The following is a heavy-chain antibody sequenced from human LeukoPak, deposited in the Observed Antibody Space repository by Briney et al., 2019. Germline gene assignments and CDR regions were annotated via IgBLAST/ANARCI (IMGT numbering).Heavy chain of an antibody. J-gene: IGHJ5*02. V-gene: IGHV4-59*01. Sequence: SETLSLTCTVSGDSISGYYWSWIRQPPAKGLEWLGYIYYSGSTNYNPSLKSRVTISVDTSKNQFSLKLSSVTAADTAVYFCASSYRYGDNWFDPWGQGTLVTVTS. CDR3: ASSYRYGDNWFDP. CDR2: IYYSGST. D-gene: IGHD1-1*01. CDR1: GDSISGYY.